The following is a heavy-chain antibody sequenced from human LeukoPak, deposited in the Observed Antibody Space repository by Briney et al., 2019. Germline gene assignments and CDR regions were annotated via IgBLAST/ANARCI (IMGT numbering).Heavy chain of an antibody. CDR1: GFTFSSYA. CDR3: AKDVVVVPAARSNAFDI. V-gene: IGHV3-23*01. Sequence: GGSLRLSCAASGFTFSSYAMNWVRQAPGKGLEWVSAISGSGGSPYYADSVKGRFTISRDNSKNTLYLQMNSLRAEDTAVYYCAKDVVVVPAARSNAFDIWGQGTMVIVSS. J-gene: IGHJ3*02. D-gene: IGHD2-2*01. CDR2: ISGSGGSP.